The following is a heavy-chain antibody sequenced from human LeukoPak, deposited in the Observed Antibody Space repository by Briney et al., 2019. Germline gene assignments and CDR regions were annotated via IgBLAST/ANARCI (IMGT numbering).Heavy chain of an antibody. CDR1: GGSISSSSYY. D-gene: IGHD4-11*01. CDR2: IYYSGST. V-gene: IGHV4-61*05. J-gene: IGHJ4*02. Sequence: SETLSLTCTVSGGSISSSSYYWSWIRQPPGKGLEWNGYIYYSGSTNYNPSLKSRVTISVDTSKNQFSLKLSSVTAADTAVYYCARHSLSTVTLDYWGQGTLVTVSS. CDR3: ARHSLSTVTLDY.